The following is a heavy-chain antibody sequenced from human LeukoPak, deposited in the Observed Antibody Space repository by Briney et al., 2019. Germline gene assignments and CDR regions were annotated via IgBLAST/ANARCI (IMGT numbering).Heavy chain of an antibody. V-gene: IGHV3-30*02. CDR2: IRYDGSNK. CDR1: GFTFSSYG. D-gene: IGHD3-3*01. J-gene: IGHJ4*02. CDR3: AKDGAWSGYYFDY. Sequence: GGSLRLSCAASGFTFSSYGMHWVRQAPGKGLEWVAFIRYDGSNKYYADSVKGRFTISRDNSKNTLYLQMNSLRAEDTAVYYCAKDGAWSGYYFDYWGQGTLVTVSS.